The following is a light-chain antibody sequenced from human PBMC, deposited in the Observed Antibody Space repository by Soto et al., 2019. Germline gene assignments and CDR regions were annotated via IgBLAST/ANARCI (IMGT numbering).Light chain of an antibody. J-gene: IGKJ1*01. V-gene: IGKV3-15*01. CDR2: GAS. CDR3: QQYNNWRPQT. Sequence: DIVMTQSPATLSVSPGERATLSCRASQSVSSNLAWYQQKPGQAPRLLIYGASTRATGIPARFSGSGSGTEFTLTISSLQSEDFAVYYCQQYNNWRPQTFGQGTKVEIK. CDR1: QSVSSN.